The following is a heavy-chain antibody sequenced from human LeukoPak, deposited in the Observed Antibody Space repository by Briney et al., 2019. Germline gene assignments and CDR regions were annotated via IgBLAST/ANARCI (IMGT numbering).Heavy chain of an antibody. J-gene: IGHJ4*02. CDR1: GGSFSGYY. V-gene: IGHV4-34*01. CDR2: INHSGST. Sequence: SETLSLTCAVYGGSFSGYYWSWIRQPPGKGLEWIGEINHSGSTNYNPSLKSRVTISVDTSKNQFSLKLSSVTAADTAVYYCARRPIAVAGTWEFDYWGQGTLVTVSS. D-gene: IGHD6-19*01. CDR3: ARRPIAVAGTWEFDY.